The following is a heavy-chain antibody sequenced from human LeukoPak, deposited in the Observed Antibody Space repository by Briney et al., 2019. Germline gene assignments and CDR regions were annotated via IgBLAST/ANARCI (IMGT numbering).Heavy chain of an antibody. CDR3: ARFWPYYYYGMDV. J-gene: IGHJ6*02. Sequence: ASVKVSCKASGYTFTSYYTHWVRQAPGQGPEWMGIINPSGGSTSYAQKFQGRVTMTRDTSTSTVYMELSSLRSEDTAVYYCARFWPYYYYGMDVWGQGTTVTVSS. CDR1: GYTFTSYY. V-gene: IGHV1-46*01. CDR2: INPSGGST.